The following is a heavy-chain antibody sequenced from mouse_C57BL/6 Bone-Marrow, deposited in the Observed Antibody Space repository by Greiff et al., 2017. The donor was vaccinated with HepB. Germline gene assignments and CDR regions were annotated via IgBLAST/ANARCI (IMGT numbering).Heavy chain of an antibody. J-gene: IGHJ3*01. CDR3: AREIYYYGSSYVWFAY. CDR2: IYPGSGNT. D-gene: IGHD1-1*01. V-gene: IGHV1-76*01. CDR1: GYTFTDYY. Sequence: QVQLQQSGAELVRPGASVKLSCKASGYTFTDYYINWVKQRPGQGLEWIARIYPGSGNTYYNEKFKGKATLTAEKSSSTAYMQLSSLTSEDSAVYFCAREIYYYGSSYVWFAYWGQGTLVTVSA.